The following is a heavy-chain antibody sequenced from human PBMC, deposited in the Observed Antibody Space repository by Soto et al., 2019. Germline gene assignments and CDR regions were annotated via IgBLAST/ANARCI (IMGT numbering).Heavy chain of an antibody. V-gene: IGHV4-59*01. J-gene: IGHJ6*02. D-gene: IGHD3-10*01. CDR1: GASISNDY. Sequence: QVLLQESGPGLVKPSETLSLTCTVSGASISNDYWSWIRQPPGKRLEYIGFIYNGGSPNYNPSLESRLTMSPDTSQNQFSLKLKSVTAADTAVYYCARGKWFVRGYGMDVWGRGTTVTVS. CDR3: ARGKWFVRGYGMDV. CDR2: IYNGGSP.